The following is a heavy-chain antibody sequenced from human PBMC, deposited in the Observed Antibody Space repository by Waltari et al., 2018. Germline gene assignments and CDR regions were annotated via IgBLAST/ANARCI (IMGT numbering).Heavy chain of an antibody. CDR3: ARDLYPGIAVAGIHFFDY. J-gene: IGHJ4*02. Sequence: QVQLVQSGAAVKKPGASVKVSCKALGYTFTAYDMPWVRQATGHGLVWVGWINPNSGATNYAQKFQGRVTMTRDTSISTAYMELSRLRSDDTAVYYCARDLYPGIAVAGIHFFDYWGQGTLVTVSS. CDR1: GYTFTAYD. V-gene: IGHV1-2*02. D-gene: IGHD6-19*01. CDR2: INPNSGAT.